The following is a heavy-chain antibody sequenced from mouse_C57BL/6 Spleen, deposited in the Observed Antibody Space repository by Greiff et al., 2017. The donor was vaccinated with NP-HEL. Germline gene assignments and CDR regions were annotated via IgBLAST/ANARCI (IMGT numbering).Heavy chain of an antibody. D-gene: IGHD4-1*02. CDR2: ISGGGDYI. CDR3: TSAQLGEEGYFDV. V-gene: IGHV5-9-1*02. Sequence: EVQLVESGEGLVKPGGSLKLSCAASGFTFSSYAMSWVRQTPEKRLEWVAYISGGGDYIYYADTVKGRFTISRDNARNTLYLQMSSLKSEDTAMYYCTSAQLGEEGYFDVWGTGTTVTVSS. CDR1: GFTFSSYA. J-gene: IGHJ1*03.